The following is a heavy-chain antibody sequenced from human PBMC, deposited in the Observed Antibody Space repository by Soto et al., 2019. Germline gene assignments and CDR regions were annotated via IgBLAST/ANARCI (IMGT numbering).Heavy chain of an antibody. CDR2: ISNDGSSE. Sequence: QVQLVESGGSVVQPGRSLRLSCAASGFTFNKYGMHWVRQAPGKGLEWVAAISNDGSSEYYADSVLGRFTISRDHPKNTLYLQMNSLKSEDTAVYSCANQERGSYFAYWGQGTLVTVSS. J-gene: IGHJ4*02. V-gene: IGHV3-30*18. CDR3: ANQERGSYFAY. CDR1: GFTFNKYG. D-gene: IGHD3-16*01.